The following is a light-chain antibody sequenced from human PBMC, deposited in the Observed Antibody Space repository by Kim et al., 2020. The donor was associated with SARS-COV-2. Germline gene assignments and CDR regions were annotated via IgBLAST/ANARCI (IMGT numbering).Light chain of an antibody. CDR3: SSYTSTNTLV. CDR1: SSDIGDYTY. Sequence: QSVLTQPASVSGSPGQSITISCTGTSSDIGDYTYVSWYQQDPGKAPKLMIYDVSKRPSGVSNRFSGSKSGNTASLTISGLQAEDEADYYCSSYTSTNTLVFGPGTKVTVL. CDR2: DVS. V-gene: IGLV2-14*03. J-gene: IGLJ1*01.